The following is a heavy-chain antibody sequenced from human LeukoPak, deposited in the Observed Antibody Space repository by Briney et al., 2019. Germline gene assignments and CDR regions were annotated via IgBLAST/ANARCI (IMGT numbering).Heavy chain of an antibody. D-gene: IGHD4-17*01. CDR2: IYHSGST. CDR1: GYSIRSGDY. CDR3: ARNRSVTTTPGFDH. V-gene: IGHV4-38-2*01. Sequence: SETLSLTCAVSGYSIRSGDYWGWIRQSPGKGLEWIGSIYHSGSTHYNPSLKSRVTISVDTSKNQFSLMLTSVTAADTAVYCCARNRSVTTTPGFDHWGQGTLVTVSS. J-gene: IGHJ4*02.